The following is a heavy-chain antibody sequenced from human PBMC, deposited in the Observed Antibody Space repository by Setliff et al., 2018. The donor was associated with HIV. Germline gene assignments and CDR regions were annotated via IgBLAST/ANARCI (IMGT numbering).Heavy chain of an antibody. CDR1: GYTFTSYG. CDR3: ARVRLIFTMIVVVSGAFDI. CDR2: ISAYNGNT. Sequence: GASVKVSCKASGYTFTSYGISWVRQAPGQGLEWMGWISAYNGNTNYAQKLQGRVTMTTDTSTSTAYMELRSLRSDDTAVYYCARVRLIFTMIVVVSGAFDIWGQGTMVTVSS. V-gene: IGHV1-18*01. D-gene: IGHD3-22*01. J-gene: IGHJ3*02.